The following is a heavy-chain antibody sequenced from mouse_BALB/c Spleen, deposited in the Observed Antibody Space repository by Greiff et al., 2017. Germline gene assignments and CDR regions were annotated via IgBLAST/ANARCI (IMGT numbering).Heavy chain of an antibody. CDR3: ARIYYGYYAMDY. J-gene: IGHJ4*01. CDR1: GFSLTSYG. D-gene: IGHD1-2*01. CDR2: IWSGGST. Sequence: VQGVESGPGLVQPSQSLSITCTVSGFSLTSYGVHWVRQSPGKGLEWLGVIWSGGSTDYNAAFISRLSISKDNSKSQVFFKMNSLQANDTAIYYCARIYYGYYAMDYWGQGTSVTVSS. V-gene: IGHV2-2*02.